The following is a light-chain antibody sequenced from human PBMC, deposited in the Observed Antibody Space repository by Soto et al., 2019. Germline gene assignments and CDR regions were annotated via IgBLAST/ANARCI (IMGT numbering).Light chain of an antibody. J-gene: IGLJ3*02. V-gene: IGLV2-14*03. Sequence: QSALTQPAFVSGSPGQSLTISCTGTNSDVGGYDYVSWYQQHPGKAPKLLIYDVTKRPSGVSNRFSGSKSGNTASLTISGLLTEDEADYYCSSFTGSTPWVFGGGTKLTVL. CDR3: SSFTGSTPWV. CDR1: NSDVGGYDY. CDR2: DVT.